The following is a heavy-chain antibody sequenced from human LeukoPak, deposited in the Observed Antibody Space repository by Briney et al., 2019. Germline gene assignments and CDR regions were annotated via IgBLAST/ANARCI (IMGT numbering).Heavy chain of an antibody. CDR3: AKDGGLWVSAHWGDS. J-gene: IGHJ4*02. D-gene: IGHD7-27*01. CDR2: ITTSDGNT. Sequence: GGSLRLSCAASGFTFSSYTMSWVRQAPGKGLEWVSTITTSDGNTYYADSVKGRFTVSRDNSKNTLFLQMNSLRAEDTAVYYCAKDGGLWVSAHWGDSWGRGTLVTISS. CDR1: GFTFSSYT. V-gene: IGHV3-23*01.